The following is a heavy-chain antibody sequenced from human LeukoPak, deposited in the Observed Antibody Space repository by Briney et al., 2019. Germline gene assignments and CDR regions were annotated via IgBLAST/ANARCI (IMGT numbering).Heavy chain of an antibody. V-gene: IGHV1-3*01. D-gene: IGHD1-26*01. CDR1: GGTFSSYA. CDR3: ARDLEDSGSYYFDY. CDR2: INAGNGNT. J-gene: IGHJ4*02. Sequence: GSSVKVSCKASGGTFSSYAISWVRQAPGQRLEWMGWINAGNGNTKYSQKFQGRVTITRDTSASTAYMELSSLRSEDTAVYYCARDLEDSGSYYFDYWGQGTLVTVSS.